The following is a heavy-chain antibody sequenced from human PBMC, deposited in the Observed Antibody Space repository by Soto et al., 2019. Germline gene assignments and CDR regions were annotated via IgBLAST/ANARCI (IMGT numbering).Heavy chain of an antibody. D-gene: IGHD3-10*01. J-gene: IGHJ6*02. CDR3: ARAPSGSYRYYYYGMDV. Sequence: QVQLVESGGGVVQPGRSLRLSCAASGFTFSSYGMHWVRQAPGKGLEWVAVIWYDGSNKYYADSVKGRLTISRDNSKNTLYRQMNSLRAEDTAVYYCARAPSGSYRYYYYGMDVWGQGTTVTVSS. V-gene: IGHV3-33*01. CDR1: GFTFSSYG. CDR2: IWYDGSNK.